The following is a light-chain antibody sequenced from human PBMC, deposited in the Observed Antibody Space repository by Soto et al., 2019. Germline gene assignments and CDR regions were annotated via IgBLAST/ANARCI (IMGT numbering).Light chain of an antibody. J-gene: IGLJ2*01. CDR1: RGHSSYI. CDR2: LEGSGSY. Sequence: QLVLTQSSSASASLGSSVKLTCTLSRGHSSYIIAWHQQQPGKAPRYLMKLEGSGSYNKGSGVPDRFSGSSSGADRYLTISNLQFEDEANYYCETWDSNTRVFGGETKLTVL. V-gene: IGLV4-60*02. CDR3: ETWDSNTRV.